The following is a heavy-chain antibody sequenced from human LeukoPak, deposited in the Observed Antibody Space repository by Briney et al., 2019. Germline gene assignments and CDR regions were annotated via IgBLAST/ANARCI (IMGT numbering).Heavy chain of an antibody. CDR3: AQDSPYYGSGSYPNWFDP. CDR1: GFTFSSYA. D-gene: IGHD3-10*01. Sequence: GGSLRLSCAASGFTFSSYAMSWVRQAPGKGLEWVSAISGSGGSTYYADSVKGRFTISRDNSKNTLYLQMNSLRAEDTAVYYCAQDSPYYGSGSYPNWFDPWGQGTLVTVSS. V-gene: IGHV3-23*01. CDR2: ISGSGGST. J-gene: IGHJ5*02.